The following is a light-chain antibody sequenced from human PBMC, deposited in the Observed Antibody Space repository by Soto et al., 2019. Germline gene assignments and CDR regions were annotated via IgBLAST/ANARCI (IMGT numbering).Light chain of an antibody. CDR1: SSDVCGYNY. CDR2: DVS. J-gene: IGLJ2*01. Sequence: QSALTQPASVSGSPGQSITISCTGTSSDVCGYNYVSWYQQHPGKAPEFMIYDVSNGPSGVSNRFSGSKSGNTASLTSSGLQADDESDYYCSSYTSSSTLVVFGGGTKLTVL. V-gene: IGLV2-14*01. CDR3: SSYTSSSTLVV.